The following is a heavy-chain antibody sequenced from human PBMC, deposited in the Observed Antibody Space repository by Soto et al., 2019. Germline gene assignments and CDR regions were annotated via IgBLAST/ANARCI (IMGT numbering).Heavy chain of an antibody. J-gene: IGHJ6*03. Sequence: GGSLRLSCAASGFTFSSYAMHWVRQAPGKGLEWVAAIRDSGSSKYYADSVKGRFTISRDNSKNTLYLQMNSLRAEDTAVYYCAKIPQGYCSSTSCFYYYYMDVWGKGTTVTVSS. D-gene: IGHD2-2*01. CDR2: IRDSGSSK. CDR1: GFTFSSYA. V-gene: IGHV3-23*01. CDR3: AKIPQGYCSSTSCFYYYYMDV.